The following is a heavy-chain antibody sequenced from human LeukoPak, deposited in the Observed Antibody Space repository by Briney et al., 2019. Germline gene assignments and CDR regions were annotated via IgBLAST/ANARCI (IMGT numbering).Heavy chain of an antibody. CDR2: IRSKAYRGTT. CDR1: GFTFGDHA. J-gene: IGHJ4*02. D-gene: IGHD3-22*01. CDR3: TRDRVGYYEGFDY. Sequence: PGRSLRLSCTGSGFTFGDHAMSWVRQAPGKGLEWVGFIRSKAYRGTTEYAASVKGRFTISRDDSKSIAYLQMNSLKTEDTAVYYCTRDRVGYYEGFDYWGQGTLVTVSS. V-gene: IGHV3-49*04.